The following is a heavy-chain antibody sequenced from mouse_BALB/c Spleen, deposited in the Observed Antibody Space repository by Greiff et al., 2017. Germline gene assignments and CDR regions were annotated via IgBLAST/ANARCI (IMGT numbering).Heavy chain of an antibody. Sequence: EVKVVESGGGLVQPGGSLKLSCAASGFTFSSYGMSWVRQTPDKRLELVATINSNGGSTYYPDSVKGRFTISRDNAKNTLYLQMSSLKSEDTAMYYCARVSYGKAMDYWGQGTSVTVSS. V-gene: IGHV5-6-3*01. CDR3: ARVSYGKAMDY. CDR1: GFTFSSYG. D-gene: IGHD2-1*01. J-gene: IGHJ4*01. CDR2: INSNGGST.